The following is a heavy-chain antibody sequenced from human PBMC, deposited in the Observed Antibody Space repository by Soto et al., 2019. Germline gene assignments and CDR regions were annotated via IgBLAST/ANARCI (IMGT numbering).Heavy chain of an antibody. CDR3: ASLPATSDFDY. Sequence: SETLSLTCAVSGGSSSSSNWWSWVRQPPGKGLEWIGEIYHSGSTNYNPSLKSRVTISVDKSKNQFSLKLSSVTAADTAVYYCASLPATSDFDYWGQGTLVTVSS. CDR2: IYHSGST. V-gene: IGHV4-4*02. D-gene: IGHD2-2*01. CDR1: GGSSSSSNW. J-gene: IGHJ4*02.